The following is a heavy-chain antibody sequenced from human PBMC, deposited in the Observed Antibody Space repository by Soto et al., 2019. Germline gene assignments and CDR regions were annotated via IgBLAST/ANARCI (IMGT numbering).Heavy chain of an antibody. CDR1: GGSFSGYY. V-gene: IGHV4-34*01. CDR2: INHSGST. D-gene: IGHD6-19*01. CDR3: ARLRRLVRGYYYYGMDV. Sequence: SETLSLTCAVYGGSFSGYYWSWVRQPPGKGLEWIGEINHSGSTNYNPSLKSRVTISVDTSKNQFSLKLSSVTAADTAVYYCARLRRLVRGYYYYGMDVWGQGTTVTVSS. J-gene: IGHJ6*02.